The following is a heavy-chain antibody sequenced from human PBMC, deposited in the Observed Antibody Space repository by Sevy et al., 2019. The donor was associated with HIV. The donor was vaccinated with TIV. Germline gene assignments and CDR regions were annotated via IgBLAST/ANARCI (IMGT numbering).Heavy chain of an antibody. V-gene: IGHV4-4*07. Sequence: SETLSLTYTVSGGSISSYYWSWIRQPAGKGLEWIGRIYTSGSTNYNPSLKSRVTMSVDTSKNQFSLKLSSVTAADTAVYYCARDRGIAAAGYFDYWGQGTLVTVSS. D-gene: IGHD6-13*01. CDR2: IYTSGST. CDR3: ARDRGIAAAGYFDY. CDR1: GGSISSYY. J-gene: IGHJ4*02.